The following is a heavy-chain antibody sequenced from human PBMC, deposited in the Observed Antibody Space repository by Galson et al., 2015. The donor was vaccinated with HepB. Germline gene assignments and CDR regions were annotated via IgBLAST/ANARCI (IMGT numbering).Heavy chain of an antibody. Sequence: SLRLSCAASGFTFSSYAMHWVRQAPGKGPEWVAVISYDGSNKYYADSVKGRFTISRDNAKNSLYLQMNSLRAEDTALYYCARDLHHLRLGELSLGAFDIWGQGTMVTVSS. V-gene: IGHV3-30*04. J-gene: IGHJ3*02. CDR1: GFTFSSYA. D-gene: IGHD3-16*02. CDR3: ARDLHHLRLGELSLGAFDI. CDR2: ISYDGSNK.